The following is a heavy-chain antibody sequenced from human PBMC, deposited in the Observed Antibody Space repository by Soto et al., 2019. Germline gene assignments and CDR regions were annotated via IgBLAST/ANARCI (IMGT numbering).Heavy chain of an antibody. CDR2: INAGNGNT. J-gene: IGHJ4*02. CDR1: GYTFTSYA. Sequence: QVQLVQSGAEVKKPGASVKVSCKASGYTFTSYAMHWVRQAPGQRLEWMGWINAGNGNTKYSQKFQGRVTITRDTSERTDYMDLRSMRSEDTAVYYCARGMYTIDYWGQGTLVTVSP. D-gene: IGHD1-1*01. V-gene: IGHV1-3*01. CDR3: ARGMYTIDY.